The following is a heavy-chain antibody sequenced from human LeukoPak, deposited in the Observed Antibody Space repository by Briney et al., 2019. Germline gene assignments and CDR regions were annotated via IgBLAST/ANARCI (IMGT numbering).Heavy chain of an antibody. J-gene: IGHJ4*02. CDR2: ISGSGGRT. V-gene: IGHV3-23*01. CDR3: ASYYDFWSAYSI. CDR1: GFTFSSYA. D-gene: IGHD3-3*01. Sequence: GGSLRLSCAASGFTFSSYAMNWVRQAPGKGLEWVAVISGSGGRTYYADSVKGRFTISRDNSKNTLYLQMNSLRGEDTAVYYCASYYDFWSAYSIWGQGTLVTVSS.